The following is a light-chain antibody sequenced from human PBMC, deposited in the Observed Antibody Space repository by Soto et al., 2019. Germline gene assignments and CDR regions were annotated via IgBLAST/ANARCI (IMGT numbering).Light chain of an antibody. V-gene: IGLV3-9*01. CDR1: NIERKN. CDR3: QVWDGYPDHVL. CDR2: RDK. Sequence: SYELTQPLSVSVALGQTARIPCGGNNIERKNVHWYQQKPGQAPVLVIYRDKNRPSGIPERFSGSNSGNPATLTISRAQAGDEADYYCQVWDGYPDHVLFGGGTKLTVL. J-gene: IGLJ2*01.